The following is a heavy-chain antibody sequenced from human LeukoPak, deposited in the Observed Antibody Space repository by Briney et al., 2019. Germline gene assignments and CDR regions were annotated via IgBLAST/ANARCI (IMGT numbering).Heavy chain of an antibody. J-gene: IGHJ4*02. CDR2: IKQDGSEK. V-gene: IGHV3-7*01. CDR1: GFTFNNYW. D-gene: IGHD3-22*01. Sequence: GGSLRLSCAASGFTFNNYWMSWVRQTPGKGLEWVANIKQDGSEKDYVDSMKGRFTISRDNAKNSVYLQMNSLRAEDTAVYYCTRDPIYDSSGYYFTLDYWGQGTLVTVSS. CDR3: TRDPIYDSSGYYFTLDY.